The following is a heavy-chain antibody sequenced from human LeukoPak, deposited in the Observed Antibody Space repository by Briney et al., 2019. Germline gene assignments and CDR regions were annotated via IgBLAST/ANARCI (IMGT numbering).Heavy chain of an antibody. CDR1: GGSISSHY. V-gene: IGHV4-59*11. J-gene: IGHJ4*02. CDR2: IYYSGST. D-gene: IGHD5-18*01. CDR3: AREGMRYSYGYVN. Sequence: SETLSLTCTVSGGSISSHYWSWIRQPPGKGLEWIGYIYYSGSTNYNPSLKSRVTISVDTSKNQFSLKLSYVTAADTAVYYCAREGMRYSYGYVNWGQGTLVTVSS.